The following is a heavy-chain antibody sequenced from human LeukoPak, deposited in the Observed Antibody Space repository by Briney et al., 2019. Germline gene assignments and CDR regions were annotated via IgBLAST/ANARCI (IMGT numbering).Heavy chain of an antibody. D-gene: IGHD5-24*01. CDR2: MFYNGST. CDR3: ARDQYVATIGHDS. CDR1: GGSISSYY. J-gene: IGHJ5*01. Sequence: SETLSLTCTVSGGSISSYYWSWIRQPPGKGLEWIGYMFYNGSTNYNPSLKSRVSISVDTSKNQLSLKVDSVTAADTAVYYCARDQYVATIGHDSWGQGTLVTVSS. V-gene: IGHV4-59*01.